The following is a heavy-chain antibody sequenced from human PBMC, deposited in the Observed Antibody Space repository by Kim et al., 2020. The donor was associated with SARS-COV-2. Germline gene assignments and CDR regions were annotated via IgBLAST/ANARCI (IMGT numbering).Heavy chain of an antibody. CDR1: GGSISSSSYY. CDR2: IYYSGST. J-gene: IGHJ4*02. D-gene: IGHD3-22*01. V-gene: IGHV4-39*01. CDR3: ARHLSLSGSLDY. Sequence: SETLSLTCTVSGGSISSSSYYWGWIRQPPGKGLEWIGSIYYSGSTYYNPSLKSRVTISVDTSKNQFSLKLSSVTAADTAVYYCARHLSLSGSLDYWGQGTLVTVSS.